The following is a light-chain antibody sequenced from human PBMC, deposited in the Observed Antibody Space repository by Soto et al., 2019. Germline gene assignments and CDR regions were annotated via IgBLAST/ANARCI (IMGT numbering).Light chain of an antibody. Sequence: QAVVTQEPSLTVSPGGTVTLTCGSSTGGVTSGHYPHWFQKKPGQAPRTLIHDTSNKHSWTPARFSGSLLGGKAALTLSGAQPEDEAEYYCLLAYNDAWVFGGGTQLTVL. CDR3: LLAYNDAWV. CDR2: DTS. J-gene: IGLJ2*01. V-gene: IGLV7-46*01. CDR1: TGGVTSGHY.